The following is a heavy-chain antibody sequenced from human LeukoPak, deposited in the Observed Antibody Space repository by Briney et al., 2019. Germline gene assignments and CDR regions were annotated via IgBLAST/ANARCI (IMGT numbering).Heavy chain of an antibody. CDR2: IWYDGSNK. CDR3: AKGTMVRGVGIDY. Sequence: GGSLRLSCAASGFTFDDYTMHWVRQAPGKGLEWVVVIWYDGSNKYYAGSVKGRFTISRDNSKNTLYLQMNSLRAEDTAVYYCAKGTMVRGVGIDYWGQGTLVTVSS. J-gene: IGHJ4*02. CDR1: GFTFDDYT. D-gene: IGHD3-10*01. V-gene: IGHV3-33*06.